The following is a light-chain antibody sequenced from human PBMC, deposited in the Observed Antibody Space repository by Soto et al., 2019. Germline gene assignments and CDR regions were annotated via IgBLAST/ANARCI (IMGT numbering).Light chain of an antibody. CDR1: NIGSKS. Sequence: SYELTQPPSVSVAPGQTARITCGGNNIGSKSVHWYQQKPGQAPVLGVDDDSDRPSGIPERLSGSNSGDTATLTISRVEVGDEADYYCQVWDSRSDHVGFGGGTKLTVL. CDR2: DDS. CDR3: QVWDSRSDHVG. J-gene: IGLJ2*01. V-gene: IGLV3-21*02.